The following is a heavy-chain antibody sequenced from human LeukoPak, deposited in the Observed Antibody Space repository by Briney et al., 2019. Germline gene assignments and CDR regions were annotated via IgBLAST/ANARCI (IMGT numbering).Heavy chain of an antibody. J-gene: IGHJ5*02. CDR1: GFTFSSYW. Sequence: PGRSLRLSCAASGFTFSSYWMSWVRQAPGKGLEWVANIKQDGNEKYYVDSVKGRFTISRDNAKNSLYLQMSSLRAEDTAVYYCARGRDTIFGVVINWFDPWGQGTLVTVSS. D-gene: IGHD3-3*01. CDR2: IKQDGNEK. CDR3: ARGRDTIFGVVINWFDP. V-gene: IGHV3-7*01.